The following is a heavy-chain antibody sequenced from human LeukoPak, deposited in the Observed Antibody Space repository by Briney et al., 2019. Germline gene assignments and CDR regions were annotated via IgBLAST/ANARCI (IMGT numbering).Heavy chain of an antibody. D-gene: IGHD1-26*01. CDR3: ARSILVGAIGGFDY. CDR2: ISLNNANT. J-gene: IGHJ4*02. V-gene: IGHV1-18*01. CDR1: GYIFTSYG. Sequence: ASVKVSCKATGYIFTSYGISWVRQAPGQGLEWMGWISLNNANTNYAQKFRGRVTMTTDTSTNTVYMELRSLTSDDTAVYYCARSILVGAIGGFDYWGQGTLVTVSS.